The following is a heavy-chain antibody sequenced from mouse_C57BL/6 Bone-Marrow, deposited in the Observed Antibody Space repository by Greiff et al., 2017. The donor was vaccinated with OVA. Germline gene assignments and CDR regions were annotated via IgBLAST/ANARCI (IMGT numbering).Heavy chain of an antibody. D-gene: IGHD1-1*01. CDR3: TRDYYGSFPYSDY. J-gene: IGHJ2*01. V-gene: IGHV1-5*01. CDR2: IYPGNSDT. Sequence: EVQLQQSGTVLARPGASVKMSCKTSGYTFTSYWMHWVKQRPGQGLEWIGAIYPGNSDTSYNQKFKGKAKLTAVTSASTAYMELSSLTNEDSAVDYCTRDYYGSFPYSDYWGQGTTLTVAS. CDR1: GYTFTSYW.